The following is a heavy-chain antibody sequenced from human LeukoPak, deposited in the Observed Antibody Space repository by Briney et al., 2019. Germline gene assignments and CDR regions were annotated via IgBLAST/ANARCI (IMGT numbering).Heavy chain of an antibody. CDR3: ALVHFYCSSTSCYYWFDP. J-gene: IGHJ5*02. CDR2: IYTSGST. Sequence: SETLSLTCTVSGGSISSYYWSWIRQPAGKGLEWIGRIYTSGSTNYNPSLKSRVTMSVDTSKNQFTLKLSSVTAADTAVYYCALVHFYCSSTSCYYWFDPWGQGTLVTVPS. D-gene: IGHD2-2*01. CDR1: GGSISSYY. V-gene: IGHV4-4*07.